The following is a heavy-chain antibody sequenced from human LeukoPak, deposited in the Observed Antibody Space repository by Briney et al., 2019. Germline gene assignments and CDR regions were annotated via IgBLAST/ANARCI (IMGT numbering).Heavy chain of an antibody. CDR2: IYHSGST. V-gene: IGHV4-38-2*01. CDR1: GYSISSGYY. D-gene: IGHD1-7*01. J-gene: IGHJ3*02. CDR3: ARSYNLNWNYSPAFDI. Sequence: SETLSLTCAVSGYSISSGYYWGWIRQPPGKGLEWIGSIYHSGSTYYNPSLKSRVAISVDTSKNQFSLKLSSVTAADTAVYYCARSYNLNWNYSPAFDIWGQGTMVTVSS.